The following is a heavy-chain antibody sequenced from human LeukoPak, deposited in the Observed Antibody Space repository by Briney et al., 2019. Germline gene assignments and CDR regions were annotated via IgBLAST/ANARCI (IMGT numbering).Heavy chain of an antibody. Sequence: ASVTVTCKASGYTFTGHYMHWVRQAPGQGLAWMGWINPNSGDTNYAQKLQGRVTMTMHTPISTAYVALSRLSSEDTGVYYCSRSFTTMVRGGNTVTPGGYWGQGTLVSVSS. V-gene: IGHV1-2*02. J-gene: IGHJ4*02. D-gene: IGHD3-10*01. CDR2: INPNSGDT. CDR1: GYTFTGHY. CDR3: SRSFTTMVRGGNTVTPGGY.